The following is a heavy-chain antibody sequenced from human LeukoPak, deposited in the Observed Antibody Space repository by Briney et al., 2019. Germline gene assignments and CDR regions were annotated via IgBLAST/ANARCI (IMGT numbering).Heavy chain of an antibody. J-gene: IGHJ3*02. CDR2: IIPIFGTP. CDR3: ARWGVAVAGTSRAFDI. Sequence: GASVKVSCKASGGTFSSYAISWVRQAPGQGLEWMGGIIPIFGTPNYAQKFQGRVTITTDESTSTAYMELSSPRSEDTAVYYYARWGVAVAGTSRAFDIWGQGTMVTVSS. V-gene: IGHV1-69*05. CDR1: GGTFSSYA. D-gene: IGHD6-19*01.